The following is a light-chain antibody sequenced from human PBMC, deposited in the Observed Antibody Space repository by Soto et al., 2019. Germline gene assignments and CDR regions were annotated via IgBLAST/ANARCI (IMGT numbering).Light chain of an antibody. J-gene: IGKJ5*01. Sequence: VMTQSPAPLSVSPGERVTPSCKASQSVSRHLAWYQQKPGQAPRLLIYGASTRATGIPVRFSGDGSGTEFTLTILTLQSEDVAVYYCQHYNNWPITLGQGTRLEIK. CDR1: QSVSRH. CDR2: GAS. V-gene: IGKV3-15*01. CDR3: QHYNNWPIT.